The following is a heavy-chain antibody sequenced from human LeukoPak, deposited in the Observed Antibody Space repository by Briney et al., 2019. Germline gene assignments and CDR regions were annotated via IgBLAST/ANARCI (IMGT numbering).Heavy chain of an antibody. V-gene: IGHV1-24*01. CDR1: GYTLTELS. J-gene: IGHJ4*02. Sequence: ASVKVSCKVSGYTLTELSTHWVRQAPGKGLEWMGGFDPEDGETIYAQKFQGRVTMTEDTSTDTAYMELSSLRSEDTAVYYCATTGFEVAYYFDYWGQGTLVTVSS. D-gene: IGHD5-24*01. CDR3: ATTGFEVAYYFDY. CDR2: FDPEDGET.